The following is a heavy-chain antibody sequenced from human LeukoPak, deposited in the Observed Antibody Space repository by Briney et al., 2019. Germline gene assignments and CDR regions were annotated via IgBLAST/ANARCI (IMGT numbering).Heavy chain of an antibody. CDR1: GYTFTSYY. Sequence: ASVKVSCKASGYTFTSYYIHWMRQAPGQGLEGVGWINPNSGGSHYARRFQGRVTVTSDTSINTAYMELTRLTTDDTAVYYCARGPRYGESGYDLGPYWGQGTLVTVSS. J-gene: IGHJ4*02. CDR2: INPNSGGS. V-gene: IGHV1-2*02. D-gene: IGHD5-12*01. CDR3: ARGPRYGESGYDLGPY.